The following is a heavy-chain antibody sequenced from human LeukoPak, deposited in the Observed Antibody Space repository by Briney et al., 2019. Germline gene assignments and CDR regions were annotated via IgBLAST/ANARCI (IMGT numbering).Heavy chain of an antibody. CDR1: GGSISSSSYY. D-gene: IGHD2-2*01. CDR2: IYYSGST. J-gene: IGHJ6*02. CDR3: ARHLDCSSTSCYLNYYGMDV. Sequence: SETLSLTCTVSGGSISSSSYYWGWIRQPPGEGLEWIGSIYYSGSTYYNPSLKSRVTISVDTSKNQFSLKLSSVTAADTAVYYCARHLDCSSTSCYLNYYGMDVWGQGTTVTVSS. V-gene: IGHV4-39*01.